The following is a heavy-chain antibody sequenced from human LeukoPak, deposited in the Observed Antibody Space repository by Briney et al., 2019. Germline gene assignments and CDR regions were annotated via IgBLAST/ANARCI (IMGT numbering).Heavy chain of an antibody. Sequence: GGSLRLSCAACGFTFSSYSRNWVRQAPGQGLEWLSYISSSSSTIYYADSVKGRFTISRDNAKNSLYLQMNSLRAEDTAVYYCARGGSSSYDFWSGNDYFAYWGQWTLVTVSS. CDR1: GFTFSSYS. CDR3: ARGGSSSYDFWSGNDYFAY. CDR2: ISSSSSTI. D-gene: IGHD3-3*01. J-gene: IGHJ4*02. V-gene: IGHV3-48*01.